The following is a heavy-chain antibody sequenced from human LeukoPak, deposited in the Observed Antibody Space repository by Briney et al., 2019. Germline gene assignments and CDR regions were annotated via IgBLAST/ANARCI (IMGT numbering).Heavy chain of an antibody. CDR1: GYSISSDYY. J-gene: IGHJ5*02. V-gene: IGHV4-38-2*02. CDR2: IYYSGST. CDR3: ARNRYYYGSGNYGVPNWFDP. Sequence: SETLSLTCTVSGYSISSDYYWGWIRQPPGKGLEWIGSIYYSGSTYYNPSLKSRVTISVDTSKNQFSLKPSSVTAADTAVYYCARNRYYYGSGNYGVPNWFDPWGQGTLVTVSS. D-gene: IGHD3-10*01.